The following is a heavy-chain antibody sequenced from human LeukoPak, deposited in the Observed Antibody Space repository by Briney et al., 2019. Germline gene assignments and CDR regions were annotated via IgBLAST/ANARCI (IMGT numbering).Heavy chain of an antibody. D-gene: IGHD3-10*01. V-gene: IGHV5-51*01. CDR3: ATGGAITMVRGVGFDY. CDR1: GYSFTSYW. Sequence: GESLKIPCKGSGYSFTSYWIGWVRQMPGKGLEWMGIIYRGDSDTRYSPSFQGQVTISADKSISTAYLQWSSLKASDTAMYYCATGGAITMVRGVGFDYWGQGTLVTVSS. CDR2: IYRGDSDT. J-gene: IGHJ4*02.